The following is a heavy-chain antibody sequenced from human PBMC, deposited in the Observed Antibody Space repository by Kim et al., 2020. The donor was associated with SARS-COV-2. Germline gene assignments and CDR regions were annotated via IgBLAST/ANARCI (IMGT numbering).Heavy chain of an antibody. Sequence: SERRSLTCAVSGDSISRIEWWSWVRQPPGKGLEGIGEISRSGTTTHNPSLKSRVTVSVDQSKNQVSLKLTSVTAADTAVYYCARQSSDYVFDYWGQGILVTVSS. J-gene: IGHJ4*02. CDR1: GDSISRIEW. D-gene: IGHD1-26*01. V-gene: IGHV4-4*02. CDR2: ISRSGTT. CDR3: ARQSSDYVFDY.